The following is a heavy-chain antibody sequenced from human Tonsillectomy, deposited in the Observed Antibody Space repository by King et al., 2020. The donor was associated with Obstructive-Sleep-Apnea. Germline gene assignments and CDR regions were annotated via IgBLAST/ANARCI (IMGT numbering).Heavy chain of an antibody. Sequence: QLVQSGGGLVQPGGSLRLSCAASGFTFSSYSMNWVRQAPGKGLEWVSYISSSSSTIYYADSVKGRFTISRVNAKNSLYLQMNSLRAEDTAVYYCARGASTMIVVVTADYWGQGTLVTVSS. V-gene: IGHV3-48*01. D-gene: IGHD3-22*01. CDR2: ISSSSSTI. CDR3: ARGASTMIVVVTADY. J-gene: IGHJ4*02. CDR1: GFTFSSYS.